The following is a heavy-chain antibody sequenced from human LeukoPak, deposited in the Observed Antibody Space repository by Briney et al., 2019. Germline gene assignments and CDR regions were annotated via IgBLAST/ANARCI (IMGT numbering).Heavy chain of an antibody. Sequence: PSETLSLTCTVSGGAFRNTNYYWGWIRQPPGKGLEWIGSIYYSGSTYYSASLKSRVTISVDTSKNQFALKLSSVTAADTAVYYCARIVFRYSGTYYNFDSWGQGTLVTVSS. CDR1: GGAFRNTNYY. CDR2: IYYSGST. D-gene: IGHD1-26*01. CDR3: ARIVFRYSGTYYNFDS. V-gene: IGHV4-39*01. J-gene: IGHJ4*02.